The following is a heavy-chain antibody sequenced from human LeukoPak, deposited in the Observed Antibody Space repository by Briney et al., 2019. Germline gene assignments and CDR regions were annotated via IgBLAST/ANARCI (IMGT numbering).Heavy chain of an antibody. V-gene: IGHV4-39*07. D-gene: IGHD1-26*01. CDR1: GGSVSSGSYY. CDR3: ARDGRFPPEVLPRYFDY. CDR2: IYYSGST. J-gene: IGHJ4*02. Sequence: SETLSLTCTVSGGSVSSGSYYWGWIRQPPGKGLEWIGYIYYSGSTYYNPSLKSRVTISVETYKNQFSLQLSSVTAPDTAVYYCARDGRFPPEVLPRYFDYWGQGTLVTASS.